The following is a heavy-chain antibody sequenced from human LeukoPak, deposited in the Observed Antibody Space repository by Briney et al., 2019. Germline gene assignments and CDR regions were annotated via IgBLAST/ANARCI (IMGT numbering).Heavy chain of an antibody. CDR2: INPNSGGT. Sequence: ASVKVSCKASGYTFTGYYMHWVRQVPGQGLEWMGWINPNSGGTNYEQKFQGRVTMTRDTSISTAYMELSRLNFDDAAVYYCAKVGHPTDIVLVPAAHSDLGTFDHWGQGTLVTVSS. J-gene: IGHJ4*02. CDR3: AKVGHPTDIVLVPAAHSDLGTFDH. D-gene: IGHD2-8*02. V-gene: IGHV1-2*02. CDR1: GYTFTGYY.